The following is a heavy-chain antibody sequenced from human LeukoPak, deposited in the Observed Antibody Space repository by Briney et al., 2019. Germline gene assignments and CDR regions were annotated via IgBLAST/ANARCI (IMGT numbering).Heavy chain of an antibody. D-gene: IGHD6-19*01. J-gene: IGHJ4*02. CDR1: GFTFSNYK. CDR2: ISSNSSYI. CDR3: ARDRVSSGWYTFDY. V-gene: IGHV3-21*01. Sequence: GGSLRLSCAASGFTFSNYKVNWVRQAPGKGLEWVSYISSNSSYIYYADSVKGRFTISRDNGKNSRYLQMNSLTAEDTAVYYCARDRVSSGWYTFDYWGQGTLVTVSS.